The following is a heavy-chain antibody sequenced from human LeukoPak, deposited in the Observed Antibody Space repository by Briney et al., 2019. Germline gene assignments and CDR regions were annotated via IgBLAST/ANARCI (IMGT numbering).Heavy chain of an antibody. CDR3: ARWSKGSGSYKTFDP. CDR1: GYTFTNYG. CDR2: ISAYNGNT. D-gene: IGHD3-10*01. J-gene: IGHJ5*02. Sequence: GASVKVSCKASGYTFTNYGISWVRQAPGQGLEWMGWISAYNGNTNYAQKLQGRVTMTTDTSTSTAYMELRSLRSDDTAVYYCARWSKGSGSYKTFDPWGQGTLVTVSS. V-gene: IGHV1-18*01.